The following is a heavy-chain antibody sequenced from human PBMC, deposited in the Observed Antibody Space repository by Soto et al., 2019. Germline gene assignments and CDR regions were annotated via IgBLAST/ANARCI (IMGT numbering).Heavy chain of an antibody. J-gene: IGHJ4*02. V-gene: IGHV1-3*01. CDR2: INAGNGNT. D-gene: IGHD2-15*01. Sequence: ALLKVACNASGYTFTSYAMHLVRQDPGQRLEWMGWINAGNGNTKYSQKFQGRVTTTRDTSASTAYMELSSLRSEDTAVYYCARDLGGWPDYWGQGTLVTVS. CDR1: GYTFTSYA. CDR3: ARDLGGWPDY.